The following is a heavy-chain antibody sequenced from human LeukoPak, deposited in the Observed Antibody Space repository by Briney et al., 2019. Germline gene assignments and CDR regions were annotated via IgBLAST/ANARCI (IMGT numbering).Heavy chain of an antibody. CDR3: ARARGEYSSSLDYYYYGMDV. V-gene: IGHV1-18*01. Sequence: ASVNVSCKASGYTFTSYGISWVRQAPGQGLEWMGWISAYNGNTNYAQKLQGRVTMTTDTSTSTAYMELRSLRSDDTAVYYCARARGEYSSSLDYYYYGMDVWGQGTTVTVSS. CDR2: ISAYNGNT. D-gene: IGHD6-13*01. CDR1: GYTFTSYG. J-gene: IGHJ6*02.